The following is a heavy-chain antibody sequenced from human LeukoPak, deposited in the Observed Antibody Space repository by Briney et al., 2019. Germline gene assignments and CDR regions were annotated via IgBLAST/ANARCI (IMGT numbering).Heavy chain of an antibody. CDR2: IYYSGST. D-gene: IGHD3-10*01. V-gene: IGHV4-59*01. CDR3: AGENGYGSGSYYYYYYGMDV. Sequence: SETLSLTCTVSGGSISSYYWSWIRQPPGKGLEWIGYIYYSGSTNYNPSLKSRVTISVDTSKNQFSLKLSSVTAADTAVYYCAGENGYGSGSYYYYYYGMDVWGKGTTVTVSS. CDR1: GGSISSYY. J-gene: IGHJ6*04.